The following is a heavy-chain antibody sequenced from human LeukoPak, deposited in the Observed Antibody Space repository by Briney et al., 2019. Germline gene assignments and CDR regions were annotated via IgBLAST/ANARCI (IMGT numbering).Heavy chain of an antibody. Sequence: SETLSLTRTVSGGSISISMYCSGWIRQPPRDGLEWIGSIYYSGSTYYNQSLKSRVTISVDTSKTQFSLKLSSVPAADTAVYHCARHLAEYLQHWGQGTLVTVSS. CDR2: IYYSGST. CDR1: GGSISISMYC. CDR3: ARHLAEYLQH. V-gene: IGHV4-39*01. J-gene: IGHJ1*01.